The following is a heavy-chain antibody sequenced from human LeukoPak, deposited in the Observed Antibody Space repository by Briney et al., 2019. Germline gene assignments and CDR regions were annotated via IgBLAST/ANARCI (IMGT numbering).Heavy chain of an antibody. CDR2: INHSGST. J-gene: IGHJ2*01. V-gene: IGHV4-34*01. Sequence: PSETLSLTCAVYGGSFSGYYWSWIRQPPGKGLEWIGEINHSGSTNYNPSLKSRVTISVDTSKNQFSLKLSSVTAADTAVYYCARPTSPGIAAAGGYFDLWGRGTLVTVSS. CDR1: GGSFSGYY. D-gene: IGHD6-13*01. CDR3: ARPTSPGIAAAGGYFDL.